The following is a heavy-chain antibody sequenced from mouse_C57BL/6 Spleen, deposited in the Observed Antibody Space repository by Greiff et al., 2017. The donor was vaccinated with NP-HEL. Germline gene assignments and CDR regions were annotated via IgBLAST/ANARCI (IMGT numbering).Heavy chain of an antibody. V-gene: IGHV1-26*01. J-gene: IGHJ2*01. D-gene: IGHD2-2*01. Sequence: EVQLQQSGPELVKPGASVKISCKASGYTFTDYYMNWVKQSHGKSLEWIGDINPNNGGTSYNQKFKGKATLTVAQSSSTAYMALRSLTSEDAAVYYGARGGYGFFDYWGQGTTRTVSS. CDR1: GYTFTDYY. CDR3: ARGGYGFFDY. CDR2: INPNNGGT.